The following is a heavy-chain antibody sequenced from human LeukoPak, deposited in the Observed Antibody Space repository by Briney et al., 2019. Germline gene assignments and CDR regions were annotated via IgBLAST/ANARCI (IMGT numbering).Heavy chain of an antibody. CDR3: ARGTGTTYYYDYYMDV. D-gene: IGHD1-1*01. V-gene: IGHV4-59*08. CDR2: IYNSGRT. CDR1: GGSISRYY. Sequence: PSETLSLTCTVSGGSISRYYWSWLRQPPGKGLEWGGYIYNSGRTNSNTSLKSRVSISVDTSKYQCPLKLSSVTAADTAVYYCARGTGTTYYYDYYMDVWGKGTTVTVSS. J-gene: IGHJ6*03.